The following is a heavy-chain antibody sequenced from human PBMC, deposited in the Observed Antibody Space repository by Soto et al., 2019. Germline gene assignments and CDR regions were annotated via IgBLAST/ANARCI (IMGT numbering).Heavy chain of an antibody. CDR3: ARHGERGEPEHNWFDP. CDR1: GYSISSSNW. CDR2: IYYSGTT. V-gene: IGHV4-28*01. J-gene: IGHJ5*02. Sequence: PSETLSLTCAVSGYSISSSNWWGWIRQPPGKGLEWIGYIYYSGTTYYNPSLKNRVSMSIHTSENQFSLRLTSVTATDTAVYYCARHGERGEPEHNWFDPWGPGTQVTVSS. D-gene: IGHD1-1*01.